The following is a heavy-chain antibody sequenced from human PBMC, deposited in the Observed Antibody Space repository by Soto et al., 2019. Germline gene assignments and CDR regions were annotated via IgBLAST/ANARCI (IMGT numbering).Heavy chain of an antibody. CDR3: ARDRNAYSSSYHFDY. D-gene: IGHD6-6*01. V-gene: IGHV1-69*13. CDR2: IIPIFGTA. Sequence: GPSVKVSCKASGGTFSSYAISWVRQAPGQGLEWMGGIIPIFGTANYAQKFQGRVTITADESTSTAYMELSSLRSEDTAVYYCARDRNAYSSSYHFDYWGQGTLVTVSS. J-gene: IGHJ4*02. CDR1: GGTFSSYA.